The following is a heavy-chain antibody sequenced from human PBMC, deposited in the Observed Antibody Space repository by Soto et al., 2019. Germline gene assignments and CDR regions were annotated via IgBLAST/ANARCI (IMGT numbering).Heavy chain of an antibody. V-gene: IGHV3-9*01. CDR1: GCRVGDYG. Sequence: PGCCLGLSCAASGCRVGDYGIHWVRQAPGKGLEWVAGITSRGTDIAYADSVKGRFIISRDNAMNVLHLHMNSLRPEDTAVYYCATSMASNRVGGFPDYWGQGTQVTVSS. D-gene: IGHD3-16*01. CDR2: ITSRGTDI. J-gene: IGHJ4*02. CDR3: ATSMASNRVGGFPDY.